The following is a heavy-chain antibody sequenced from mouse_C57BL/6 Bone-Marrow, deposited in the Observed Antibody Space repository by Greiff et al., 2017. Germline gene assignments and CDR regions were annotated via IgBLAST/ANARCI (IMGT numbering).Heavy chain of an antibody. Sequence: QVQLQQSGAELVRPGASVTLSCKASGYTFTDYEMHWVKQTPVHGLEWIGAIDPETGGTAYNQKFKGKAILTADKSSSTAYMELRSLTSEDSAVYYCTHYYGSSYGDYWGQGTTLTVSS. CDR3: THYYGSSYGDY. J-gene: IGHJ2*01. CDR1: GYTFTDYE. V-gene: IGHV1-15*01. D-gene: IGHD1-1*01. CDR2: IDPETGGT.